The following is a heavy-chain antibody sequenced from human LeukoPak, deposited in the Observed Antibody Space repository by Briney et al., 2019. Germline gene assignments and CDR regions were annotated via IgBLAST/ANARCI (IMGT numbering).Heavy chain of an antibody. Sequence: GGSLRLSCTASGFSFNSYDMHWVRQAPGKGLEWVAVISYDGKKYYYADSVKGRFTISRDNSKSALYLQMNSLRPEDMAVYCCAKAAGKENGYDFYFEHWGQGTLVTVSS. CDR3: AKAAGKENGYDFYFEH. V-gene: IGHV3-30*04. CDR1: GFSFNSYD. D-gene: IGHD3-3*01. J-gene: IGHJ4*02. CDR2: ISYDGKKY.